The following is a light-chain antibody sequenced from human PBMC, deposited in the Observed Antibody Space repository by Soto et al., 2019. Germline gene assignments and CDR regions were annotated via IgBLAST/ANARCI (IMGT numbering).Light chain of an antibody. V-gene: IGKV3-11*01. J-gene: IGKJ4*01. CDR3: QPPFIWVRT. CDR1: QSVSSY. CDR2: DAS. Sequence: EIVLTQTPATLSLSPGKGATLSCRASQSVSSYLAWYQQQPGQPPRLLIYDASHWATGVPPRFSGSESGTDFALTISSLEHEDFAVYYCQPPFIWVRTFGEGTKVEIK.